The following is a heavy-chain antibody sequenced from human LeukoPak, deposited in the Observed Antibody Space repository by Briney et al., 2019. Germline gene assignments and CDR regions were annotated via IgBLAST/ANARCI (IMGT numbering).Heavy chain of an antibody. V-gene: IGHV3-30*03. Sequence: GGSLRLSCVASGFAFSIYSLHWVRQAPGKELEWVAVVSYDGSNKHYADSVKGRFSISRDMSKNTVFLQMAGLKTEDTAVYYCARVRVPSRVLLPYFDYWGRGTLVTVSS. CDR2: VSYDGSNK. CDR1: GFAFSIYS. CDR3: ARVRVPSRVLLPYFDY. J-gene: IGHJ4*02. D-gene: IGHD3-10*01.